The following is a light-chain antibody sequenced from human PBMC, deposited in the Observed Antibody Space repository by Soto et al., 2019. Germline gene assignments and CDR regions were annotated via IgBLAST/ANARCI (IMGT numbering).Light chain of an antibody. Sequence: QSALTQPASVSGSPGHSIAISCTGTSNDIGSYNYVSWYQQHPGKAPKLIIHEVSNRPSGISDHFSGSKSGNTASLTISGLQADDEADYYCSSHTTYSTRIFGTGTKVTVL. CDR3: SSHTTYSTRI. CDR2: EVS. J-gene: IGLJ1*01. CDR1: SNDIGSYNY. V-gene: IGLV2-14*01.